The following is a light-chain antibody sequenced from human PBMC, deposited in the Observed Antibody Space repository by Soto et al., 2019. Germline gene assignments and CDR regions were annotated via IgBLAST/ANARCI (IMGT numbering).Light chain of an antibody. CDR1: SSNIGNNA. CDR2: YDD. CDR3: AAWDDSLNAYV. Sequence: QSVLTQPPSVSEAPRQRVTISCSGGSSNIGNNAVNWYQQLPGKAPKLLIYYDDLLPSGVSDRFSGSKSGTSASLAISGLQSEDEANYYCAAWDDSLNAYVFGGGTKLTVL. J-gene: IGLJ2*01. V-gene: IGLV1-36*01.